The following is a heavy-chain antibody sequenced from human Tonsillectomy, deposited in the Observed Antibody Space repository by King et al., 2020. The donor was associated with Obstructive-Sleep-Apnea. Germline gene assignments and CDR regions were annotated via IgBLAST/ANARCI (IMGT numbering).Heavy chain of an antibody. Sequence: VQLQESGPGLVKPSETLSLTCTVSGYSISSGYYWGWIRQPPGKGLEWSGSIYHSGSTYYNPSLKSRVTISVDTSKNQFSLKLSSVTAADTAVYYCARATSGELFVVWGQGTLVTVSS. D-gene: IGHD3-10*01. CDR1: GYSISSGYY. V-gene: IGHV4-38-2*02. CDR3: ARATSGELFVV. J-gene: IGHJ4*02. CDR2: IYHSGST.